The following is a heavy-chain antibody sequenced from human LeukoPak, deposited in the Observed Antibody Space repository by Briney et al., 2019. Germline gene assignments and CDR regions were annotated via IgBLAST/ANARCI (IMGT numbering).Heavy chain of an antibody. CDR2: IYYSGST. CDR3: ASRSLPYSSSPSDY. J-gene: IGHJ4*02. Sequence: SETLSLTCAVYGGSISSYYWSWIRQPPGKGLEWIGYIYYSGSTNYNPSLKSRVTISVDTSKNQFSLKLSSVTAADTAVYYCASRSLPYSSSPSDYWGQGTLVTVSS. CDR1: GGSISSYY. V-gene: IGHV4-59*12. D-gene: IGHD6-6*01.